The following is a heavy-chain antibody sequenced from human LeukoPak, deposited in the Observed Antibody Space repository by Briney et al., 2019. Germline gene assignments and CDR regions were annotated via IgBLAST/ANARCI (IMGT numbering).Heavy chain of an antibody. CDR2: IIPIFGTA. CDR3: ARNPDQYCGGDCYSFPFDY. D-gene: IGHD2-21*02. Sequence: ASVKVSCKASGGTFSSYAISWVRQAPGQGLEWMGGIIPIFGTANYAQKFQGRVTITADESTSTAYMELSSLRSEDTAVYYCARNPDQYCGGDCYSFPFDYWGQGTLVTVSS. J-gene: IGHJ4*02. CDR1: GGTFSSYA. V-gene: IGHV1-69*13.